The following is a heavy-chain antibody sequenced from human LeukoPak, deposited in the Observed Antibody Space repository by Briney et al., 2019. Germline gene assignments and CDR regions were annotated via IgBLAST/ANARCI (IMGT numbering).Heavy chain of an antibody. CDR2: ISGSGSTI. D-gene: IGHD3-22*01. CDR1: GFTFSDYY. Sequence: GGSLRLSCAASGFTFSDYYMSWIRQSPGKGLEWVSYISGSGSTIYYADSVKGRFTVSRDNAKNSLYLRMNSLRAEDTAVYYCARVVSENSGYQGYWGQGTLVTVSS. J-gene: IGHJ4*02. V-gene: IGHV3-11*04. CDR3: ARVVSENSGYQGY.